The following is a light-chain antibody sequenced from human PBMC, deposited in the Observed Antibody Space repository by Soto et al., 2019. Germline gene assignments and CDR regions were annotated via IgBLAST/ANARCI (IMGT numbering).Light chain of an antibody. CDR1: SSDVGGYNY. V-gene: IGLV2-14*01. CDR3: SSYTSSSTYV. J-gene: IGLJ1*01. Sequence: QSVLTQPASVSGSPGQSITISCTGTSSDVGGYNYVSWYQQHPGKATKLMIYDVSNRPSGVSNSFSGSKSGNTASLTISGLQSEDEADYYCSSYTSSSTYVFGTGTKVTVL. CDR2: DVS.